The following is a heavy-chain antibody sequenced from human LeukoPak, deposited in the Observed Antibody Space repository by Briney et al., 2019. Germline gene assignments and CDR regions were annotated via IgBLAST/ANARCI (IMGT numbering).Heavy chain of an antibody. CDR3: ARHGTSGMNLNWFAP. D-gene: IGHD1-1*01. J-gene: IGHJ5*02. V-gene: IGHV4-59*01. Sequence: SETLSLTCTVSVGSISRFYWSWIRQPPGKGLEWIGYIYYSGSTNYNPSLKSRVTISVDTSKNQFSLKLSSVTAADTAVYYCARHGTSGMNLNWFAPWGQGTLVTVSS. CDR1: VGSISRFY. CDR2: IYYSGST.